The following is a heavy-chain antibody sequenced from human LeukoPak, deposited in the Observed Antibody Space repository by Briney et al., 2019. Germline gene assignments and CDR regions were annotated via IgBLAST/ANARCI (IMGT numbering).Heavy chain of an antibody. CDR2: ISYSGT. J-gene: IGHJ4*02. CDR3: ARRTSSPVGAIDY. Sequence: SETLSLTCIVSGGSISISDYYWGWIRQPPRKGLEWIGSISYSGTYYNPSLKRRLTISVDTPKNQFSLTLTSVAAADTAVYYCARRTSSPVGAIDYWGQGTLVTVSS. D-gene: IGHD1-26*01. V-gene: IGHV4-39*01. CDR1: GGSISISDYY.